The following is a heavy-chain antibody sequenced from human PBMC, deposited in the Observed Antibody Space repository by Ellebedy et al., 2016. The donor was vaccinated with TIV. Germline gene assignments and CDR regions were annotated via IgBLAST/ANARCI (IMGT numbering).Heavy chain of an antibody. J-gene: IGHJ5*02. CDR2: IYYSGST. D-gene: IGHD3-16*01. Sequence: SETLSLTCTVSGGSISSYYWSWIRQPPGKGLEWIGYIYYSGSTNYNPSLKSRVTISVDTSKNQFSLKLSSVTAADTAVYYCARGIMITFGGGSNNRFDPWGQGTLVTVSS. V-gene: IGHV4-59*08. CDR3: ARGIMITFGGGSNNRFDP. CDR1: GGSISSYY.